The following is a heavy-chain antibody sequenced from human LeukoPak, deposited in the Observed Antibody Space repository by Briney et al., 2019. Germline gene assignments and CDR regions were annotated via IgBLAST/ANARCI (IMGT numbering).Heavy chain of an antibody. D-gene: IGHD6-19*01. Sequence: GGSLRLSWAASGFTFDDYGMSWVRQAPGKGLEWVSGINWNGGSTGYADSVKGRFTISRGNAKNSLYLQMNSLRAEDTALYYCARDMDSSGWYDYWGQGTLVTVPS. J-gene: IGHJ4*02. CDR1: GFTFDDYG. CDR3: ARDMDSSGWYDY. V-gene: IGHV3-20*04. CDR2: INWNGGST.